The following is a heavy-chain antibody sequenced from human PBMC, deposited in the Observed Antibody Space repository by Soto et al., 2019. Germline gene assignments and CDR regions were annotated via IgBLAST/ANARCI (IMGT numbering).Heavy chain of an antibody. J-gene: IGHJ5*02. Sequence: SQTLSLTCAISGDSVSSNSAAWNWIRQSPSRGLEWLGRTYYRSKWYNDYAVSVKRRITVNPDTSKNHFSLQLNSVTPEDTAVYYCARGGSSNWYDQTNWFDPWGQGTLVTVSS. CDR1: GDSVSSNSAA. V-gene: IGHV6-1*01. CDR3: ARGGSSNWYDQTNWFDP. CDR2: TYYRSKWYN. D-gene: IGHD6-13*01.